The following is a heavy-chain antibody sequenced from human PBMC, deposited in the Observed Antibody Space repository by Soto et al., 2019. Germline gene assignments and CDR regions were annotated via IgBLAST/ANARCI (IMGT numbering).Heavy chain of an antibody. Sequence: GASLKISCKGSGYSFPCYWHGWVRKPPGKGVEMVGIIYLGDSDTRYSPSLQGHVTISVEKSINTVLLQCSSLKASEPTIYYCSRRLGYCDTSRFHHFDYWGQGTPVAVSS. CDR2: IYLGDSDT. J-gene: IGHJ4*02. CDR1: GYSFPCYW. D-gene: IGHD2-15*01. CDR3: SRRLGYCDTSRFHHFDY. V-gene: IGHV5-51*01.